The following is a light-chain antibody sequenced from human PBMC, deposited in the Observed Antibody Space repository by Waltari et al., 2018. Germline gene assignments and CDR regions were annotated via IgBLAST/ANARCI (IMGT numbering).Light chain of an antibody. CDR1: SSHVGGFHF. CDR3: TSYTGSNLV. CDR2: EVT. J-gene: IGLJ3*02. Sequence: QSALTQPPSASGSLDPSVTIPCTGTSSHVGGFHFVSCYQHHPGKGPKLLIYEVTKRPSGVPDRVSGSRSGNTASLTVSGLQAEDEADYYCTSYTGSNLVFGGGTKLTVL. V-gene: IGLV2-8*01.